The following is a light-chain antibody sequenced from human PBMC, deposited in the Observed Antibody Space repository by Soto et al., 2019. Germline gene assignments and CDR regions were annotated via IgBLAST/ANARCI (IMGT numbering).Light chain of an antibody. CDR3: SSYAGSDNFV. Sequence: QSALTQLPSASGSPGQSVTLSCTGSSSDIGGYNAVSWYQQYPGKAPKLIIYEVTKRPSGVPDRFSGSQSGNTASLTVSGLQDEDEADYYCSSYAGSDNFVFGGGTKLTVL. CDR1: SSDIGGYNA. CDR2: EVT. J-gene: IGLJ2*01. V-gene: IGLV2-8*01.